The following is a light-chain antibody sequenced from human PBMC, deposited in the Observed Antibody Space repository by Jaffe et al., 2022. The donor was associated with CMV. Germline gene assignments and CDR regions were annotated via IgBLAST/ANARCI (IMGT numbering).Light chain of an antibody. CDR1: ENIGIS. J-gene: IGKJ2*01. CDR2: YVS. V-gene: IGKV6-21*02. CDR3: QQSSRLPYT. Sequence: EIVLTQSPEFQSVVLKEKVTITCRASENIGISLHWFQQKPFQSPKIVLKYVSQSMSGVPSKFTGSGSGTDFTLTINNLEAEDAASYYCQQSSRLPYTFGQGTKLEIK.